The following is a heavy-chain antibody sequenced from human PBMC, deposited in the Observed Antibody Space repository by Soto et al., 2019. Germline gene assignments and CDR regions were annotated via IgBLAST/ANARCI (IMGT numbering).Heavy chain of an antibody. CDR2: INHSGST. CDR1: GGSFSGYY. Sequence: PSETLSLTCAVYGGSFSGYYWSWIRQPPGKGLEWIGEINHSGSTNYNPSLKSRVTISVDTSKNQFSLKLSSVTAADTAVYYCARGWSSSPRYYYYYGMDVWGQRTTVTVSS. CDR3: ARGWSSSPRYYYYYGMDV. J-gene: IGHJ6*02. V-gene: IGHV4-34*01. D-gene: IGHD6-6*01.